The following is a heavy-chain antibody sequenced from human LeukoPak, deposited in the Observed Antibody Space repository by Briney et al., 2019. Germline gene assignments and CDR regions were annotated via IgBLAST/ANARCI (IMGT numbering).Heavy chain of an antibody. D-gene: IGHD3-9*01. CDR3: AKVFDLGSPTGVIEY. J-gene: IGHJ4*02. Sequence: PGGSLRLSCAASGFTFSSYAMHWVRQTPGKGLEWVAIISYDGNDKYYADSVKGRFTISRDNSKNTLYLQMNSLRAEDTAVYYCAKVFDLGSPTGVIEYWGLGTLVTVSS. V-gene: IGHV3-30*18. CDR2: ISYDGNDK. CDR1: GFTFSSYA.